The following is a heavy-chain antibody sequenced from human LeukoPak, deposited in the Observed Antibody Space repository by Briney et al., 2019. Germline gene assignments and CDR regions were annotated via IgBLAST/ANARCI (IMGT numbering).Heavy chain of an antibody. Sequence: SETLSLTCPVSGGSISSYYWSWIRQPAGKGLGWIGRIYTSGSTNYNPSLKSRVTMSVDTSKNQFSLKLSSVTAADSAVYYCARIYSSGWYDVGFDYWGQGTLVTVSS. J-gene: IGHJ4*02. CDR1: GGSISSYY. V-gene: IGHV4-4*07. CDR2: IYTSGST. CDR3: ARIYSSGWYDVGFDY. D-gene: IGHD6-19*01.